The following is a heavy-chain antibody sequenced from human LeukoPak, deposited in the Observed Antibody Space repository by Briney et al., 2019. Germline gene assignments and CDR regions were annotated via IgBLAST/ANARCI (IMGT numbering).Heavy chain of an antibody. V-gene: IGHV4-39*07. CDR2: IYHSGST. CDR1: GGSISSSSYY. J-gene: IGHJ4*02. D-gene: IGHD1-26*01. Sequence: SETLSLTCTVSGGSISSSSYYWGWIRQPPGKGLEWIGSIYHSGSTYYNPSLKSRVTISVDTSKNQFSLKLSSVTAADTAVYYCARDEVGATEGYWGQGTLVTVSS. CDR3: ARDEVGATEGY.